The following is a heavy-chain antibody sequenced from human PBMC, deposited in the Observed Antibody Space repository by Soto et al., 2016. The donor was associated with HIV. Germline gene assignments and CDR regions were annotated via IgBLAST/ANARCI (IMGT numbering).Heavy chain of an antibody. D-gene: IGHD6-6*01. CDR3: AKDRRLYSSSAGGYFDY. Sequence: EVQLVESGGVVVQPGGSLRLSCAASGFTFDDYTMHWVRQAPGKGLEWVSLISWDGGSTYYADSVKGRFTISRDNSKNSLYLQMNSLRTEDTALYYCAKDRRLYSSSAGGYFDYWGQGTLVTVSS. CDR1: GFTFDDYT. J-gene: IGHJ4*02. V-gene: IGHV3-43*01. CDR2: ISWDGGST.